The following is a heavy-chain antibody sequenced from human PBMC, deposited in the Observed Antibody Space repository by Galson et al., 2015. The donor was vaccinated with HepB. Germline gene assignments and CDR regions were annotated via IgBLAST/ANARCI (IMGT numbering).Heavy chain of an antibody. J-gene: IGHJ4*02. CDR3: ARNLQGYRERFDY. CDR1: GFMFSTYG. CDR2: ISDDSSTI. D-gene: IGHD1-26*01. Sequence: SLRLSCAASGFMFSTYGMNWVRQAPGKGLEWVSYISDDSSTIHFADSVRGRFTISRDHVKNLLYLHMKSLRDEDTAIYYCARNLQGYRERFDYWGQGTLVTVSS. V-gene: IGHV3-48*02.